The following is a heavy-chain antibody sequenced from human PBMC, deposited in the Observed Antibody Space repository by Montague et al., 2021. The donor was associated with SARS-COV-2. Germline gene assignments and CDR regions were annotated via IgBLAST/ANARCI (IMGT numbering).Heavy chain of an antibody. Sequence: SETLSLTCTVSGASISSRSYYWGWIRQPPGKGLEWIGFKYYSGSTYYNPTLKGRVTISVDTSKNQLSLKLSSVTAADTAVYYCATLPSSFTIFGVVQGYYFDDWGQGTLVTVSS. CDR3: ATLPSSFTIFGVVQGYYFDD. CDR2: KYYSGST. CDR1: GASISSRSYY. V-gene: IGHV4-39*01. D-gene: IGHD3-3*01. J-gene: IGHJ4*02.